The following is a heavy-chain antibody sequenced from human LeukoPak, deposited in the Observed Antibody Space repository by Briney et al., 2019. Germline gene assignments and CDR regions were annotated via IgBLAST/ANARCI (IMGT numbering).Heavy chain of an antibody. CDR2: IRYDGSNK. CDR1: GFTFSSYG. J-gene: IGHJ6*03. V-gene: IGHV3-30*02. CDR3: ARVEATTGRNYHYYYMDV. D-gene: IGHD1-1*01. Sequence: GGSLRFSCAASGFTFSSYGMHWVRQAPGKGLEWVAFIRYDGSNKFYADSVKGRFTISRDNAKNSLHLQMDSLRVEDTAVYFCARVEATTGRNYHYYYMDVWGKGTTVTVSS.